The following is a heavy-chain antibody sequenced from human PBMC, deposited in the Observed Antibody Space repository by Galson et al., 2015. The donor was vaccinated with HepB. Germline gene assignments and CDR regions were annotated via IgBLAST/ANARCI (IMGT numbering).Heavy chain of an antibody. CDR1: GFTFSSYA. CDR2: ISGSGGST. D-gene: IGHD1-1*01. V-gene: IGHV3-23*01. CDR3: AKAPPGNQLVLGKQPKEVDP. J-gene: IGHJ5*02. Sequence: SLRLSCAASGFTFSSYAMSWVRQAPGKGLEWVSAISGSGGSTYYADSVKGRFTISRDNSKNTLYLQMNSLRAEDTAVYYCAKAPPGNQLVLGKQPKEVDPWGQGTLVTVSS.